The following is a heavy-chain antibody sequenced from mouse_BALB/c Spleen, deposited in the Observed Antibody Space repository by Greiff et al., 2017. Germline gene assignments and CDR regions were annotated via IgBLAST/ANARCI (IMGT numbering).Heavy chain of an antibody. Sequence: VQLQQPGAELVKPGTSVKLSCKASGYNFTSYWINWVKLRPGQGLEWIGDIYPGSGSTNYNEKFKSKATLTVDTSSSTAYMQLSSLASEDSALYYCARYPLWYFDVWGAGTTVTVSS. J-gene: IGHJ1*01. V-gene: IGHV1-55*01. CDR2: IYPGSGST. CDR1: GYNFTSYW. CDR3: ARYPLWYFDV.